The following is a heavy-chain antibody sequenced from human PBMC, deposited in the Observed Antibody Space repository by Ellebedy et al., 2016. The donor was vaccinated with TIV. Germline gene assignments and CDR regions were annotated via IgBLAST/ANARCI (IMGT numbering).Heavy chain of an antibody. CDR1: GFTFSTYA. V-gene: IGHV3-23*01. CDR2: ISGSGGTT. J-gene: IGHJ4*02. D-gene: IGHD6-13*01. CDR3: ARYSSSWFSARTYYFDY. Sequence: PGGSLRLSCAASGFTFSTYAMSWVRQAPGRGLEWVSGISGSGGTTYYADYVKGRLTISRDKFTNSVYVQMTSLRAEDTAVYYCARYSSSWFSARTYYFDYWGQGTLVTVSS.